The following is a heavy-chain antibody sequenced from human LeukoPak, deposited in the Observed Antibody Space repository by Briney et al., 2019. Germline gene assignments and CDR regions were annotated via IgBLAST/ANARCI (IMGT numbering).Heavy chain of an antibody. V-gene: IGHV4-59*08. CDR1: GGSLSSYY. CDR2: IFYSGST. D-gene: IGHD6-13*01. J-gene: IGHJ4*02. Sequence: SEILSLTCTVSGGSLSSYYWSWIRQPPGKGLEWIGYIFYSGSTNYNPSLKSRVTISVDTSKNQLSLRLSSVTAADTAVYYCARHISAASRFDYWGQGSLVTVSS. CDR3: ARHISAASRFDY.